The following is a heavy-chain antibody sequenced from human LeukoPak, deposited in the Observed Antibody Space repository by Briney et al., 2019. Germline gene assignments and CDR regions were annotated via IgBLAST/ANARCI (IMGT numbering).Heavy chain of an antibody. CDR1: GFTFSSYG. CDR2: IWYDGSNK. V-gene: IGHV3-33*01. CDR3: ARETTKEYYFDY. D-gene: IGHD1-7*01. Sequence: GGSLRLSCEASGFTFSSYGMHWVRQAPGKGLEWVAVIWYDGSNKYYADSVKGRFTISRDNSKNTLYLQMNSLRAEDTAVYYCARETTKEYYFDYWGQGTLVTVSS. J-gene: IGHJ4*02.